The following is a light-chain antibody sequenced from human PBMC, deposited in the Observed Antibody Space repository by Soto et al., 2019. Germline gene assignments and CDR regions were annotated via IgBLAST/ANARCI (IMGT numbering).Light chain of an antibody. V-gene: IGKV3-20*01. J-gene: IGKJ1*01. CDR1: QTVTSNF. CDR3: QQYGTSPRT. CDR2: AAS. Sequence: DIVLTQSPGTLSLSPGERATLSCRASQTVTSNFLAWYQEKPGQAPRLLIYAASSRATGIPDRFSGSGSGTDFTLTVSRREPEGFAVYGWQQYGTSPRTFGQGTKVDI.